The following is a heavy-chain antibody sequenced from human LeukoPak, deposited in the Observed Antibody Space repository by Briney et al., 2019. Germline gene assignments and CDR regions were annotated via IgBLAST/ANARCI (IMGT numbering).Heavy chain of an antibody. D-gene: IGHD2-15*01. Sequence: SETLSLTCSVSGDSISIYYWSWIRQPPGKGLEWIGYIDHTGSTNYNPSLNSRVTISRDTSKNQFSLKLSSVTAADTAVYYCVLGYCSGGSCGGWFSRIEAFDYWGQGTLVTVSS. J-gene: IGHJ4*02. CDR2: IDHTGST. CDR3: VLGYCSGGSCGGWFSRIEAFDY. V-gene: IGHV4-59*12. CDR1: GDSISIYY.